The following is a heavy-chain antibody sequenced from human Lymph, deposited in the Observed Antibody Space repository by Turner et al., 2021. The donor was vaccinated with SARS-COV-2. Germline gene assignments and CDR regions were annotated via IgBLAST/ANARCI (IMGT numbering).Heavy chain of an antibody. J-gene: IGHJ4*02. CDR2: INWNSGSI. CDR1: GFTFDDYA. V-gene: IGHV3-9*01. D-gene: IGHD1-26*01. CDR3: AKDLAGSYYSCFDY. Sequence: EVQLVESGGGLVQPGGSLRLSCAASGFTFDDYAMTWVRQAPGKGVEWVAGINWNSGSIADAESVKGRFTISRDNAKNSLYQQMNRRRAEDTALYCGAKDLAGSYYSCFDYWGQGTLVTVSS.